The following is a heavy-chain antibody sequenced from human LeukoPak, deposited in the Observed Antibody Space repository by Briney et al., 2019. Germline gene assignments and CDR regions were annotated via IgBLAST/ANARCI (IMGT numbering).Heavy chain of an antibody. CDR1: GFNFDAYA. CDR2: ISADGGST. D-gene: IGHD6-13*01. CDR3: AKDKAGTIVWYGRWAIGLFDY. V-gene: IGHV3-43*02. Sequence: GGSLRLSCAASGFNFDAYAMHWVRQAPGKGLQWISLISADGGSTYYADSVKGRFTISRDNSKNSLYLQMNNLTTEDTAFYYCAKDKAGTIVWYGRWAIGLFDYWGQGTLLTVSS. J-gene: IGHJ4*02.